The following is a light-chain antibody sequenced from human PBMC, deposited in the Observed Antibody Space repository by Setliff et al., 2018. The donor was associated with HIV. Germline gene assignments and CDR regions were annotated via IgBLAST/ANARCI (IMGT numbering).Light chain of an antibody. CDR2: GYT. V-gene: IGLV1-40*01. CDR1: SSNIGAGYD. Sequence: QSVLTQPPSVSGAPGQRVTISCTGSSSNIGAGYDVHWYQQLPGTAPKLLIYGYTNRASGVPDRFSGSRSGAPASLAITGLQAEDEADYYCQSYDSSLSGFYVFGTGTRSPS. J-gene: IGLJ1*01. CDR3: QSYDSSLSGFYV.